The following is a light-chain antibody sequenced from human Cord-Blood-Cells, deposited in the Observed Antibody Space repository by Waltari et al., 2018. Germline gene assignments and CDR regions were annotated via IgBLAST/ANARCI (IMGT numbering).Light chain of an antibody. CDR2: DAS. V-gene: IGKV1-33*01. CDR3: QQYDNLPRT. CDR1: QDISNY. J-gene: IGKJ2*01. Sequence: DIQMTQSPSSLSASVGVRVTITCQANQDISNYLNWYQQKPGKAPKLLIYDASNLETGVPSRFSGSVSGTDITFTISRLQPEDIATYYCQQYDNLPRTFCQGSELEIK.